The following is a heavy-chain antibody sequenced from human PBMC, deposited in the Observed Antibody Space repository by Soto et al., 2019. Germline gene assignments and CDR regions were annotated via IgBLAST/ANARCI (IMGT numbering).Heavy chain of an antibody. CDR3: AKDVGWLHEYSSSSGLYFDY. CDR1: GFTFDDYA. CDR2: ISWNSGSI. V-gene: IGHV3-9*01. D-gene: IGHD6-6*01. Sequence: EVQLVESGGGLIQPGRSLRLSCAASGFTFDDYAMHWVRQAPGKGLEWVSGISWNSGSIGYADSVKGRFTISRDNAKNSLYLQMNSLRAEDTALYYCAKDVGWLHEYSSSSGLYFDYWGQGTLVTVSS. J-gene: IGHJ4*02.